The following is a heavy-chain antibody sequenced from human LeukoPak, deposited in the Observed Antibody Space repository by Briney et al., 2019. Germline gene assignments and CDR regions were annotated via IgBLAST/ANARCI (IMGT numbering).Heavy chain of an antibody. Sequence: GRSLRLSCAASGFTFDDYAMHWVRQAPGKGLEWVSGISWNSGSIGYADSVKGRFTISRDNSKNTLYLQMNSLRAEDTAVYYCARGRHYYDSSGYFWGSAFDIWGQGTMVTVSS. V-gene: IGHV3-9*01. CDR2: ISWNSGSI. CDR1: GFTFDDYA. J-gene: IGHJ3*02. CDR3: ARGRHYYDSSGYFWGSAFDI. D-gene: IGHD3-22*01.